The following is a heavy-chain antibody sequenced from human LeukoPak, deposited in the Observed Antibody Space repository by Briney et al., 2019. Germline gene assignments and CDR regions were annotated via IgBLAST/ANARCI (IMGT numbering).Heavy chain of an antibody. Sequence: GGSLRLSCAASGFTFSSYGMHWVRQAPGKGLEWVAVISIDGNTKYYADSVKGRFSISRDNSRNTLYLQMNSLRAEDTAVYYCAIDMRRGVPDYFDYWGQGTLVTVS. CDR2: ISIDGNTK. D-gene: IGHD3-10*01. CDR3: AIDMRRGVPDYFDY. V-gene: IGHV3-30*03. J-gene: IGHJ4*02. CDR1: GFTFSSYG.